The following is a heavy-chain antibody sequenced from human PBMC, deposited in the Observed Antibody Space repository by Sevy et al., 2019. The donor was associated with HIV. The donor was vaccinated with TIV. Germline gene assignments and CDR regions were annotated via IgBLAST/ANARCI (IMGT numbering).Heavy chain of an antibody. CDR3: ATLITMVRGAPKPYFYY. CDR1: GFTFSSYA. CDR2: ISGSGGST. J-gene: IGHJ4*02. V-gene: IGHV3-23*01. D-gene: IGHD3-10*01. Sequence: GGSLRLSCAASGFTFSSYAMSWVRQAPGKGLEWVSAISGSGGSTYYADSVKGRFTISRDNSKNTLYLQMNSLRAEDTAVYYCATLITMVRGAPKPYFYYWGQGTLVTVSS.